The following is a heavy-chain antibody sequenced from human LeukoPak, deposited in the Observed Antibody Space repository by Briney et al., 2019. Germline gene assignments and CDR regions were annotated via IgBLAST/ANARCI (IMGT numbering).Heavy chain of an antibody. CDR3: AKGVTMIVVGKGGTYYFDY. J-gene: IGHJ4*02. D-gene: IGHD3-22*01. Sequence: GRSLRLSCAASGFTFSSYGMHWVRQAPGKGLEWVAVIWYDGSNKYYADSVKGRFTISRDNSKNTLYLQMNSLRGEDTAVYYCAKGVTMIVVGKGGTYYFDYWGQGTLVTVSS. CDR2: IWYDGSNK. V-gene: IGHV3-33*06. CDR1: GFTFSSYG.